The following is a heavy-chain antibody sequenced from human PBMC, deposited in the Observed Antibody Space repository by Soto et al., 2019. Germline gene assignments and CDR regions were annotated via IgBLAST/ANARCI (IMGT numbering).Heavy chain of an antibody. J-gene: IGHJ6*02. D-gene: IGHD2-15*01. CDR1: GFTFSSYW. V-gene: IGHV3-7*05. Sequence: GGSLRLSCAASGFTFSSYWMSWVRQAPGKGLEWVANIKQDGSEKYYVDSVKGRFTISRDNAKNSLYLQMNSLRAEDTAVYYCARDRPVTGYCSGGSCHPSDYYYYYGMDVWGQGTTVTVSS. CDR3: ARDRPVTGYCSGGSCHPSDYYYYYGMDV. CDR2: IKQDGSEK.